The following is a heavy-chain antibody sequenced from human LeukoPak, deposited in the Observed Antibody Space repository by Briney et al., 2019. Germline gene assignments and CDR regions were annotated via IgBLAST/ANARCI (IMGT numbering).Heavy chain of an antibody. CDR2: IYYSGST. V-gene: IGHV4-59*01. J-gene: IGHJ5*02. Sequence: KPSETLSLTCTVSGGSISSYYWSWIRQPPGKGLEWIGYIYYSGSTNYNPSLKSRVTISVDTSKNQFSLKLSSVTAADTAVYYCARMAREWYYYDSSGSNWFDPWGQGTLVTVSS. CDR3: ARMAREWYYYDSSGSNWFDP. D-gene: IGHD3-22*01. CDR1: GGSISSYY.